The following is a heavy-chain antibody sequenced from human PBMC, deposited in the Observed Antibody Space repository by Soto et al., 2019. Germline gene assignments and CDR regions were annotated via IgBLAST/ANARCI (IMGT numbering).Heavy chain of an antibody. D-gene: IGHD3-10*01. CDR2: IYYSGST. CDR1: GGSISSGDYY. Sequence: SSETLSLTCTVSGGSISSGDYYWSWIRQPPGKGLEWIGYIYYSGSTYYNPSLKSRVTISVDTSKNQFSLKLSSVTAADTAVYYCARAVWFGEPTAYGMDVWGQGTTVTVSS. J-gene: IGHJ6*02. V-gene: IGHV4-30-4*01. CDR3: ARAVWFGEPTAYGMDV.